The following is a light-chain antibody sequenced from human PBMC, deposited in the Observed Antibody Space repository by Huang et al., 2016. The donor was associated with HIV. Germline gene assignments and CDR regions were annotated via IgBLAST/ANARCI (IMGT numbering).Light chain of an antibody. CDR1: QSVSSN. Sequence: EIVMTQSPVTLSVSPGESATLSCRASQSVSSNLAWYQQKPGQAPRLLIYGASTRATGIPARFSGSGSGTEFTLTISNLQSEDFAVYYCQQSHDWPPYTFSQGTKLEIK. CDR2: GAS. J-gene: IGKJ2*01. V-gene: IGKV3-15*01. CDR3: QQSHDWPPYT.